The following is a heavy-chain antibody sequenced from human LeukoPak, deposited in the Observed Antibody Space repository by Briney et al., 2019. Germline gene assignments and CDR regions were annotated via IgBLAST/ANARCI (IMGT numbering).Heavy chain of an antibody. J-gene: IGHJ4*02. CDR2: LYSDGNT. V-gene: IGHV3-53*01. CDR3: ARGVEPLAANTLAY. CDR1: GFTVITND. D-gene: IGHD3-16*01. Sequence: GGSLRLSCAASGFTVITNDMTWVRQAPGKGPEWVSVLYSDGNTTYADSVQGRFTISRDNSKNTLYLEMNSLSPDDTAVYYCARGVEPLAANTLAYWGQGTLVTVSS.